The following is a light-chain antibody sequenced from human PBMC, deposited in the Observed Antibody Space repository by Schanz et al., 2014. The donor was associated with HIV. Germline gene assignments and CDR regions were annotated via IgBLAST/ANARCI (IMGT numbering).Light chain of an antibody. CDR1: QTLSSSH. Sequence: EIVLTQFPGTLSLSPGERGTLSCRASQTLSSSHLAWYQHKPGQAPRLLIYGASSRATGIPDRFSGSGSGTDFTLTISRLEPEDFAVYYCQQRSTWPLTFGGGTKVEIK. V-gene: IGKV3D-20*02. CDR3: QQRSTWPLT. J-gene: IGKJ4*01. CDR2: GAS.